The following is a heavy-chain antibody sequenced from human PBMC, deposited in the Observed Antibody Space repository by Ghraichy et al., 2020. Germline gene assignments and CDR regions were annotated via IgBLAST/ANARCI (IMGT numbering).Heavy chain of an antibody. CDR1: QMTYGDYP. CDR2: INWNGGST. CDR3: AREHEGGSEAFDI. Sequence: GGSLRLSGSAAQMTYGDYPIIWLHEAPGKGLKWVSGINWNGGSTGYADSVKGRFTISRDNAKNSLYLQMNSLRAEDTSLYYGAREHEGGSEAFDIWGQG. V-gene: IGHV3-20*04. J-gene: IGHJ3*02. D-gene: IGHD3-16*01.